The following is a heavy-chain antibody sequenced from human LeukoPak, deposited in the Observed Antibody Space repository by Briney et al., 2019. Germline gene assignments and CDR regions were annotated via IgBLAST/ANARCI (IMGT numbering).Heavy chain of an antibody. CDR1: GNTFTGYY. D-gene: IGHD5-12*01. J-gene: IGHJ4*02. V-gene: IGHV1-2*02. CDR2: INPNSGGT. CDR3: ARSDIVATNQFDY. Sequence: ASVKVSCKASGNTFTGYYMHWVRQAPGQGLEWMGWINPNSGGTNYAQKFQGRVTMTRDTSISTAYMELSRLRSDDTAVYYCARSDIVATNQFDYWGQGTLVTVSS.